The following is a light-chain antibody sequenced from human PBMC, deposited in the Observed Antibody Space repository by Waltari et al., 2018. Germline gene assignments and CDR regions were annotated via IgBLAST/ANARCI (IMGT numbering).Light chain of an antibody. CDR1: QTILYNTNNKNY. J-gene: IGKJ5*01. Sequence: DIVMTQSPDSLAVSLGERATINCKSSQTILYNTNNKNYLAWCQQKPRQPPKLLIYWASTRESGVPDRFSGSGSGTDFTLTISSLQAEDVAVYYCHQYYTTPITFGQGTRLEIK. CDR3: HQYYTTPIT. CDR2: WAS. V-gene: IGKV4-1*01.